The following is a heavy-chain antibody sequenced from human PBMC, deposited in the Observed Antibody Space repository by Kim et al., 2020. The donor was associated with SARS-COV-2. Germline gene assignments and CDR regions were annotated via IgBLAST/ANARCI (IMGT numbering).Heavy chain of an antibody. Sequence: GGSLRLSCAASGFTFSSYWMHWVRQAPGKGLVWVSRINSDGSSTSYADSVKGRFTISRDNAKNTLYLQMNSLRAEDTAVYYCAREPGYSYDWGYYYYGMDVWGQGTTVTVSS. J-gene: IGHJ6*02. CDR2: INSDGSST. D-gene: IGHD5-18*01. CDR1: GFTFSSYW. CDR3: AREPGYSYDWGYYYYGMDV. V-gene: IGHV3-74*01.